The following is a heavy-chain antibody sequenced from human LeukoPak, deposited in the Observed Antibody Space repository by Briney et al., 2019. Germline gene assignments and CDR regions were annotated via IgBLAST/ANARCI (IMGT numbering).Heavy chain of an antibody. CDR2: FAGSDTTI. CDR1: GFAFSAYE. Sequence: PGGSLRLSCAASGFAFSAYEMNWVRQAPGKGTEWVAYFAGSDTTIYYADSVRGRFTISRDNAKNSLYLQMNSLRAEDTALYYCTTLGYHLDSWGQGTLVTVSS. D-gene: IGHD3-22*01. J-gene: IGHJ4*02. CDR3: TTLGYHLDS. V-gene: IGHV3-48*03.